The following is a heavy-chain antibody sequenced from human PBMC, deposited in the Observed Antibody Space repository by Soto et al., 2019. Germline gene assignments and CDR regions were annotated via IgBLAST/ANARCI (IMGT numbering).Heavy chain of an antibody. CDR1: GFTFSNYN. V-gene: IGHV3-21*01. CDR2: ISSRRNYI. CDR3: ATSEQRYCSGGSCDGFDY. J-gene: IGHJ4*02. D-gene: IGHD2-15*01. Sequence: EVQLVESGGGLVNPGGSLRLRCEGSGFTFSNYNMNWVRQAPGKGLEWVSSISSRRNYIYYADSVKGRFTISRDIAKNSLFLQMNSLRAEDTAVYYCATSEQRYCSGGSCDGFDYWGQGTLVTVSS.